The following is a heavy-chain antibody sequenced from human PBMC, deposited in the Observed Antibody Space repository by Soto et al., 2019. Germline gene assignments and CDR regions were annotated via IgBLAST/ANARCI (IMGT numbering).Heavy chain of an antibody. CDR3: ARDLRGSPDY. Sequence: EGQLVESGGDLVQPGGSLRLSCAASGFTFSTYWMNWVRQAPGKGLVWVSLINPDGSTTTYADSVKGRFTIFRDNAKNTVDLQMTSLRVEDTAVYYCARDLRGSPDYWGQGTLVTVSS. J-gene: IGHJ4*02. CDR1: GFTFSTYW. D-gene: IGHD1-26*01. CDR2: INPDGSTT. V-gene: IGHV3-74*01.